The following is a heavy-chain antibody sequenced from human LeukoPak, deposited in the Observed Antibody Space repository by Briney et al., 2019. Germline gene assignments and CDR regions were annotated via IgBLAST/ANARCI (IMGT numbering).Heavy chain of an antibody. D-gene: IGHD6-13*01. CDR1: GYTFTSYD. CDR2: MNPESGNT. J-gene: IGHJ4*02. CDR3: ATVSDSSSWYYFDY. V-gene: IGHV1-8*03. Sequence: ASVKVSCKASGYTFTSYDINWVRQATGQGLEWMGWMNPESGNTGYAQKFQGRVTIIRNTSISTAYLELSSLRFEDTAVYYCATVSDSSSWYYFDYWGQGTLVTVSS.